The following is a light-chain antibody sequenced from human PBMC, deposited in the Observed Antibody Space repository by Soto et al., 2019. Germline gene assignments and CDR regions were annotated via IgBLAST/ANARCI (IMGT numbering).Light chain of an antibody. Sequence: EIVLTQSPATLSLSPGERATLSCRASQSVSSYLAWYQQRPGQAPRLLIYGASTRATGIPVRFSGSGSETEFTLTISSLLSEDFAVYYCQQYNDWPRTFGQGTKVDIK. CDR3: QQYNDWPRT. J-gene: IGKJ1*01. CDR1: QSVSSY. V-gene: IGKV3-15*01. CDR2: GAS.